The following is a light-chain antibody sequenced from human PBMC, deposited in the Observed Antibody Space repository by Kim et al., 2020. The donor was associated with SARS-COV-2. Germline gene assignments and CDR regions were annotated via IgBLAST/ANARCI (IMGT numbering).Light chain of an antibody. CDR2: YDS. Sequence: PGKTARITCGGNNSGGKSVHWYQQKPGQAPVLVIYYDSDRPSGIPERFSGSNSGNTATLTISRVEAGDEADYYCQVWDSSSDHPRVFGGGTQLTVL. CDR1: NSGGKS. J-gene: IGLJ2*01. V-gene: IGLV3-21*04. CDR3: QVWDSSSDHPRV.